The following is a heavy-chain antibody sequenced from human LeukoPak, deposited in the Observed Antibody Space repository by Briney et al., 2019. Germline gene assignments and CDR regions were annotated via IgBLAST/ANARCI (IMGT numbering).Heavy chain of an antibody. D-gene: IGHD3-9*01. CDR3: SRLQFDWLSPGAFDI. CDR2: IYYSGST. J-gene: IGHJ3*02. Sequence: SETLSLTCTVSGGSVSSGSNYWSWIRQPPGKELEWIGYIYYSGSTNYNPSLKSRVTISVDTSKNQFSLKLSSVTAADTAVYYCSRLQFDWLSPGAFDIWGQGTMVTVSS. V-gene: IGHV4-61*01. CDR1: GGSVSSGSNY.